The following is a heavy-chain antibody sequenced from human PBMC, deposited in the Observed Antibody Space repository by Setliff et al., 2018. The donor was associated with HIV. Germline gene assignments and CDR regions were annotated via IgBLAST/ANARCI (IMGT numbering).Heavy chain of an antibody. CDR2: IQQHGSEI. D-gene: IGHD6-19*01. J-gene: IGHJ4*02. V-gene: IGHV3-7*05. CDR1: GFTFSSYT. Sequence: PGGSLRLSCAASGFTFSSYTMNWVRQCPGKGLEWVANIQQHGSEIHYVASVEGRFTISRDNAKNSLYLQMNSLRAEDTAVYYCANMQWASNAWYSFDYWGQGALVTVSS. CDR3: ANMQWASNAWYSFDY.